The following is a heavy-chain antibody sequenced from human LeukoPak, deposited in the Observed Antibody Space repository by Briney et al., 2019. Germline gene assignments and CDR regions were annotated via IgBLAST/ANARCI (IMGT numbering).Heavy chain of an antibody. D-gene: IGHD5-12*01. CDR2: INAGNGNT. Sequence: GASVKLSCKASGYTFTSYAMHWMRQAPAQRLEWMGWINAGNGNTKYSQKFQGRVTITRDTSASTAYMELSSLRSEDTAVYYCARGGHYSGCAHFDYWGQGNLVTVSS. V-gene: IGHV1-3*01. J-gene: IGHJ4*02. CDR1: GYTFTSYA. CDR3: ARGGHYSGCAHFDY.